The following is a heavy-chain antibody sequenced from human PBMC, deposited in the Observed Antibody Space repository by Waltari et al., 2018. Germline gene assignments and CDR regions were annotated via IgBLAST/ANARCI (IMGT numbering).Heavy chain of an antibody. D-gene: IGHD1-26*01. CDR3: ARAIPIVGATGPSFDY. Sequence: QVQLQESGPGLVKPSETLSLTCTVSGGSISSYYWSLIRPPPGKGLEWIGYIYYSGSTNYNPSLKSRVTISVDTSKNQFSLKLSAVTAADTAVYYCARAIPIVGATGPSFDYWGQGTLVTVSS. CDR2: IYYSGST. V-gene: IGHV4-59*01. CDR1: GGSISSYY. J-gene: IGHJ4*02.